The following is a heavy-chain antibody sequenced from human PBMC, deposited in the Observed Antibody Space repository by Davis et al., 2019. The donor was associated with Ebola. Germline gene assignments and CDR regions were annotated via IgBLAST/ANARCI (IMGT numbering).Heavy chain of an antibody. Sequence: PGGSLRLSCAASGFTLSGYDMHWVRQAAGKGLEWVSSITSPGDTYYADSVKGRFTISRDTSKNTLYLQMNSLRAEDTAVYYCARDSYKGPDYYYMDVWGKGTTVTVSS. J-gene: IGHJ6*03. D-gene: IGHD1-14*01. CDR2: ITSPGDT. CDR3: ARDSYKGPDYYYMDV. CDR1: GFTLSGYD. V-gene: IGHV3-13*01.